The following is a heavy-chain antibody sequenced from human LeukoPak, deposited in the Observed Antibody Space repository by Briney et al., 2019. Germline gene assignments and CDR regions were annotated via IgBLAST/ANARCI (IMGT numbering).Heavy chain of an antibody. D-gene: IGHD1-26*01. CDR3: ARDRGGSYGNYFDY. CDR2: ISGGGGST. V-gene: IGHV3-23*01. J-gene: IGHJ4*02. CDR1: GFTFTSYS. Sequence: GGSLRLSCAASGFTFTSYSMNWVRQAPGKGLEWVSTISGGGGSTYYADSVKGRFTISRDNSKNTLYLQVNSLRAEDTAVYYCARDRGGSYGNYFDYWGQGTLVTVSS.